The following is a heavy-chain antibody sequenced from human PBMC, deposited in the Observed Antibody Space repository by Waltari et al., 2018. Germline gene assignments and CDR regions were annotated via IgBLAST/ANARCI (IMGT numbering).Heavy chain of an antibody. CDR2: INHRGST. V-gene: IGHV4-34*01. J-gene: IGHJ6*02. CDR1: GGSFSGYY. Sequence: QVQLQQWGAGLLKPSETLSLTCAVYGGSFSGYYWSWIRPPPGKGLEWIGEINHRGSTNYNPSLKSRVTISVETSKNQFSLKLSSVTAADTAVYYCARGGRLLWFGELLPKGYYYGMDVWGQGTTVTVSS. D-gene: IGHD3-10*01. CDR3: ARGGRLLWFGELLPKGYYYGMDV.